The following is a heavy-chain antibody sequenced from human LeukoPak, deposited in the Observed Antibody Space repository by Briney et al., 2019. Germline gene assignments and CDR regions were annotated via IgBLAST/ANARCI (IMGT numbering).Heavy chain of an antibody. D-gene: IGHD3-22*01. CDR3: ARAVEDSSGYYDNFFDY. J-gene: IGHJ4*02. CDR2: ISYDGSNK. Sequence: GGSLRLSCAASGFTFSSYAMHWVRQAPGKGLEWVAVISYDGSNKYYADSVKGRFTISRDNSKNTLYLQMNSLRAEDTAVYYCARAVEDSSGYYDNFFDYWGQGTLVTVSS. V-gene: IGHV3-30-3*01. CDR1: GFTFSSYA.